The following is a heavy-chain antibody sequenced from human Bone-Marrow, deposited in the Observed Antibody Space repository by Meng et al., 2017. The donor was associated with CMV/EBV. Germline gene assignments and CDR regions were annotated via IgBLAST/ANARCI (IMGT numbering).Heavy chain of an antibody. CDR3: ARDRYYGVRGSMDV. D-gene: IGHD4-17*01. CDR2: INSDGSST. J-gene: IGHJ6*02. Sequence: GGSLRLSCAASGFTFSSYWMHWVRQAPGKGLVWVSHINSDGSSTSYADSVKGRFTISRDNAKNTLYLQMNSLRAEDTAVYYCARDRYYGVRGSMDVWGQGTTVTVYS. CDR1: GFTFSSYW. V-gene: IGHV3-74*01.